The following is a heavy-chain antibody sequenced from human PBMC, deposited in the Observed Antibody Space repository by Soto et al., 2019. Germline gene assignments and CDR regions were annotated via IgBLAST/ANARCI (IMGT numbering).Heavy chain of an antibody. CDR1: GYSFATYW. J-gene: IGHJ4*02. V-gene: IGHV5-51*01. Sequence: ESHKISSKWSGYSFATYWIGWVRQMPGKGLEWIGVIYPADSDTRYSPSFQGQVTFSVDKSPSTAYLQCSTLKASDTARCYCARRRACHDAFDFWGQGILVTVSS. D-gene: IGHD1-1*01. CDR3: ARRRACHDAFDF. CDR2: IYPADSDT.